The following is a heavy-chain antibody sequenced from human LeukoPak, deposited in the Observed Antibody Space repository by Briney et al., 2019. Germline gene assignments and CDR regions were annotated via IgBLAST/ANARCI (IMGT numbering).Heavy chain of an antibody. CDR2: IKQDGSEK. D-gene: IGHD3-10*01. Sequence: GGSLRLSCVASGFTFSTYWMSWVRQAPGKGLEWVANIKQDGSEKYYMDSVKGRFTISRDNAKNSVYLQVNSLRAEDTAVYYCAKDRVAFSMVRASLMDVWGKGTTLTISS. CDR3: AKDRVAFSMVRASLMDV. J-gene: IGHJ6*03. CDR1: GFTFSTYW. V-gene: IGHV3-7*01.